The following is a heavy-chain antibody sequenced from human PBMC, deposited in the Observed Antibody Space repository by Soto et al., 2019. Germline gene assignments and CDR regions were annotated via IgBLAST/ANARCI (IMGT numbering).Heavy chain of an antibody. Sequence: QVQLVESGGGVVQPGRSLRLSCAASGFTFSSYGMHWVRQAPGKGLEWVAVIWYDGSNKYYADSVKGRFTISRDNSKNTLYLQMNSLRAEDTAVYYCASGNYYDSSGYNDYWGQGTLVTVSS. J-gene: IGHJ4*02. CDR3: ASGNYYDSSGYNDY. D-gene: IGHD3-22*01. CDR1: GFTFSSYG. V-gene: IGHV3-33*01. CDR2: IWYDGSNK.